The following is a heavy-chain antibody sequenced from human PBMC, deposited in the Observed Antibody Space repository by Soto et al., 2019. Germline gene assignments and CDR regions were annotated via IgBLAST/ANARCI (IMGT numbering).Heavy chain of an antibody. CDR3: ARLLPPDHYYYYYGMDV. J-gene: IGHJ6*02. Sequence: GESLKISCKGSGYSFTSYWISWVRQMPGKGLEWMGRIDPSDSYTNYSPSFQGHVTISADKSISTAYLQWSSLKASDTAMYYCARLLPPDHYYYYYGMDVWGQGTTVTVS. CDR2: IDPSDSYT. V-gene: IGHV5-10-1*01. CDR1: GYSFTSYW.